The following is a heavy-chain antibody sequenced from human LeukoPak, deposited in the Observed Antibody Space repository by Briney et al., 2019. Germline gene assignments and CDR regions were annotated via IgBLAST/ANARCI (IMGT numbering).Heavy chain of an antibody. CDR1: GGTFSSYA. Sequence: SVKVSCKASGGTFSSYAISWVRQAPGQGLERMGRIIPIFGTANYAQKFQGRVTITTDESTSTAYMELSSLRSEDTAVYYCARDVQYCGGDCYADAFDIWGQGTMVTVSS. CDR3: ARDVQYCGGDCYADAFDI. D-gene: IGHD2-21*02. CDR2: IIPIFGTA. J-gene: IGHJ3*02. V-gene: IGHV1-69*05.